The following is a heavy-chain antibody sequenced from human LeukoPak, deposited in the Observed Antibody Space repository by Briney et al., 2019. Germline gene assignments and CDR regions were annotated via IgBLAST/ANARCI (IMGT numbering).Heavy chain of an antibody. CDR3: ATLPLVRRWLQSDAFDI. D-gene: IGHD5-24*01. V-gene: IGHV3-33*01. J-gene: IGHJ3*02. CDR1: GFTFSSYG. CDR2: IWYDGSNK. Sequence: PGGSLRLSCAASGFTFSSYGMHWVRQAPGKGLEWVAVIWYDGSNKYYADSVKGRFTISRDNSKNTLYLQMNSLRAEDTAVYYCATLPLVRRWLQSDAFDIWGQRTMVTVSS.